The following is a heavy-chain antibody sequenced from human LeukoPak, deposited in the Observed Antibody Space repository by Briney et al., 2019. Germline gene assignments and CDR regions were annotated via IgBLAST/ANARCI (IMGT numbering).Heavy chain of an antibody. V-gene: IGHV3-21*01. Sequence: GGSLRLSCAASGFTFSSYSMNWVRQAPGKGLEWVSSISSSSSYIYYADSVKGRFTISRDNSKNTLYLQMNSLRAEDTAVYYCAKEELGSNYYYYYMDVWGKGTTVTVSS. J-gene: IGHJ6*03. CDR3: AKEELGSNYYYYYMDV. CDR1: GFTFSSYS. CDR2: ISSSSSYI. D-gene: IGHD3-10*01.